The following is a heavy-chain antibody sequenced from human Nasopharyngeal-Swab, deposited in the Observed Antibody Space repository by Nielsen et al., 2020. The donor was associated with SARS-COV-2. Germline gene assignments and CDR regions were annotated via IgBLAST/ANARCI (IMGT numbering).Heavy chain of an antibody. V-gene: IGHV4-59*13. Sequence: SETLSLTCTVSGVSISSYYWSWIRQTPGRGLEWIANIYYTGIIRYNPSLKSRVTISVDTFTNQFSLKLISVTAADTAAYYCAREYSSGWRYYYNGMDVWGQGTSVAISS. J-gene: IGHJ6*02. CDR3: AREYSSGWRYYYNGMDV. CDR1: GVSISSYY. CDR2: IYYTGII. D-gene: IGHD6-19*01.